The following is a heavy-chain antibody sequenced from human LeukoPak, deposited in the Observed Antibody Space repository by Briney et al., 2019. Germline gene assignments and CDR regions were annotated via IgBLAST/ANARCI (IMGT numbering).Heavy chain of an antibody. CDR3: ARTYYDFWSGYYYYYMDV. Sequence: PSETLSLTCTVSGGSISSDSYYWSWIRQPAGKGLEWIGRIYTSGSTNYNPSLKSRVTISVDTSKNQFSLKLSSVTAADTAVYYCARTYYDFWSGYYYYYMDVWGKGTTVTVSS. J-gene: IGHJ6*03. CDR2: IYTSGST. CDR1: GGSISSDSYY. V-gene: IGHV4-61*02. D-gene: IGHD3-3*01.